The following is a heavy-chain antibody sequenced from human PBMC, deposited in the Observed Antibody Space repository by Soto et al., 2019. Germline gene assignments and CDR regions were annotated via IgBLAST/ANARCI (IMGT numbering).Heavy chain of an antibody. J-gene: IGHJ4*02. CDR3: AKDRRFLEWLLVDY. D-gene: IGHD3-3*01. Sequence: EVQLLESGGGLVQPGGSLRLSCAASGFTFSSYAMSWVRQAPGKGLEWVSGISGSGGSTYYADSVKGRFTISRDNSKNTLYLQMNSLRAEDRAVYYCAKDRRFLEWLLVDYWGQGTLVTVSS. V-gene: IGHV3-23*01. CDR1: GFTFSSYA. CDR2: ISGSGGST.